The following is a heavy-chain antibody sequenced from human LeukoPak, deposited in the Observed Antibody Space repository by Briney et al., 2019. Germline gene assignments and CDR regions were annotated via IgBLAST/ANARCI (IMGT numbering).Heavy chain of an antibody. CDR2: IWYDGSKQ. Sequence: PGGSLRLSCAASGFTFSSYGMHWVRQAPGKGLEWVAVIWYDGSKQYYADSVKGRFTISRDNSKNMLYLQMNSLRAEDTAVYYCARDTTSAAGIEYWGQGTLVTVSS. V-gene: IGHV3-33*01. J-gene: IGHJ4*02. CDR1: GFTFSSYG. D-gene: IGHD6-13*01. CDR3: ARDTTSAAGIEY.